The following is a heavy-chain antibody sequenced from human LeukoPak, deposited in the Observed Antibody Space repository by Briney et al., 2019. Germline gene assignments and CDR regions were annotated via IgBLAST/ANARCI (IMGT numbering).Heavy chain of an antibody. CDR2: ISSSGSTI. V-gene: IGHV3-11*04. CDR1: GFTFSDYY. D-gene: IGHD6-13*01. Sequence: PGGSLRLSCAASGFTFSDYYMSWIRQAPGKGLEWVSYISSSGSTIYYADSVKGRFTISGDNAKNSLYLQMNSLRAEDRAVYYCARYSSSGQFDPWGQGTLVTVSS. J-gene: IGHJ5*02. CDR3: ARYSSSGQFDP.